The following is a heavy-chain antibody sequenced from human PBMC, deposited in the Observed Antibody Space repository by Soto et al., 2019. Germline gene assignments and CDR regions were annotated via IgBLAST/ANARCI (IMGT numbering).Heavy chain of an antibody. V-gene: IGHV3-9*01. D-gene: IGHD6-6*01. CDR3: AKDPTPHHSYYFDY. CDR1: GFTFDDYA. Sequence: EVQLVESGGGLVQPGRSLRLSCAASGFTFDDYAMHWVRQAPGKGLEWASGISWNSGSIGYADSVKGRITISRDNAKNSLYLQMNRLRAEDTALYYCAKDPTPHHSYYFDYWGQGTLVTVSS. J-gene: IGHJ4*02. CDR2: ISWNSGSI.